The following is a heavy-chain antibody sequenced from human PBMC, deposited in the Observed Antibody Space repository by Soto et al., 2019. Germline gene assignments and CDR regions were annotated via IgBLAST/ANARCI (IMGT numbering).Heavy chain of an antibody. CDR2: IDTAGDT. Sequence: GGSLRLSCAASGFTFSRYDMHWVRQATGKGLEWVSAIDTAGDTYYPGSVKGRFTISRDNAKNSLYLQMNSLRAEDTAVYYCARDYSTGYSRSTYRYYGMDVWGQGTTVTVSS. J-gene: IGHJ6*02. CDR1: GFTFSRYD. CDR3: ARDYSTGYSRSTYRYYGMDV. D-gene: IGHD2-2*01. V-gene: IGHV3-13*01.